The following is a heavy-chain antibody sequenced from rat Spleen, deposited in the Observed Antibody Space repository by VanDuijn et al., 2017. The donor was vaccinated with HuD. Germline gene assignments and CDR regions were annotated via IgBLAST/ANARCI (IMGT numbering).Heavy chain of an antibody. Sequence: QVQLKESGPGLVQPSQTLSLTCTVSGFSLTNNGVSWVRQPPGKDLEWIAAILSGGSTYYNSVFKSRLSISRDTSKNQVFLKMNSLQTEDTAIYFCTRSYGGYTQHWFAYWGQGTLVTVSS. J-gene: IGHJ3*01. CDR2: ILSGGST. CDR1: GFSLTNNG. D-gene: IGHD1-11*01. V-gene: IGHV2S12*01. CDR3: TRSYGGYTQHWFAY.